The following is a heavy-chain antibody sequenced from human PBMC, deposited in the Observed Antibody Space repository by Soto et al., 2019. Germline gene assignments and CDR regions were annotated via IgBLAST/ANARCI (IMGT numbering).Heavy chain of an antibody. CDR1: GFTFSSYW. V-gene: IGHV3-7*01. D-gene: IGHD1-7*01. CDR2: IKQDGSEK. CDR3: ARELELRSETSYYYYGMDV. J-gene: IGHJ6*02. Sequence: GGSLRLSCAASGFTFSSYWMSWVRQAPGKGLEWVANIKQDGSEKYYVDSVKGRFTISRDNAKNSLYLQMNSLRAEDTAVYYCARELELRSETSYYYYGMDVWGQGTPVPVYS.